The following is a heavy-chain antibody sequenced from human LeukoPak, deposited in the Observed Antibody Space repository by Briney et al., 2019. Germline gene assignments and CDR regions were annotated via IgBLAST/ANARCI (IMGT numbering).Heavy chain of an antibody. Sequence: PGGSLRLSXVASGITFRSSSMHWVRQAPGKGVEWLAFIRFDGSTKYYADSVKGRFTVSRDNSKSTLYLQMNSLRAEDTAVYYCAQPDFWGQGTLVTVSS. CDR3: AQPDF. V-gene: IGHV3-30*02. CDR2: IRFDGSTK. CDR1: GITFRSSS. J-gene: IGHJ4*02.